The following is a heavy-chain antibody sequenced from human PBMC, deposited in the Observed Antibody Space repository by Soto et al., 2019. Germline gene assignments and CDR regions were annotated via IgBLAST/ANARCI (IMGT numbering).Heavy chain of an antibody. CDR3: AKHIEGAGNWYFAL. CDR1: GFTFSIYA. J-gene: IGHJ2*01. Sequence: EVQLLESGGGLVQPGGSLGLSCAASGFTFSIYAMSWVRQAPGKGPEWVSVINGRGSPTFYADSVKGRFTISRDNSKNTLYLQMNSLRAEDTAIYYCAKHIEGAGNWYFALWGRGTLVTVSS. CDR2: INGRGSPT. V-gene: IGHV3-23*01. D-gene: IGHD2-21*01.